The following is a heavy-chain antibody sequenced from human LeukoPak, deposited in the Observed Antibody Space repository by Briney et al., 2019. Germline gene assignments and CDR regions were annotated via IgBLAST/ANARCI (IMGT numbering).Heavy chain of an antibody. J-gene: IGHJ6*02. D-gene: IGHD6-13*01. CDR3: ARDIGIAAVGYGMDV. V-gene: IGHV3-30*04. Sequence: GGSLRLSCAASGFTFSSYAMHWVRQAPGKGLEWVAVISYDGSNKYYADSVKSRFTISRDNSKNTLYLQMNSLRAEDTAVYYCARDIGIAAVGYGMDVWGQGTTVTVSS. CDR2: ISYDGSNK. CDR1: GFTFSSYA.